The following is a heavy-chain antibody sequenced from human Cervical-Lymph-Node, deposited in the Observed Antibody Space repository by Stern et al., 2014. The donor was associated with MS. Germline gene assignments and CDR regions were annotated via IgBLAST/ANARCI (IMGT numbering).Heavy chain of an antibody. CDR3: ARVPPLGGIAFDI. V-gene: IGHV1-18*01. Sequence: VQLLESGAEVKKPGASVKVSCKTSGYTFTRYGVTWVRQAPGHGLEWLGWISGYNGNTNSGQKVQGRVTMTTDTSTNTAYMELRSLRSDDTAVYYCARVPPLGGIAFDIWGQGTMVTVSS. CDR1: GYTFTRYG. CDR2: ISGYNGNT. D-gene: IGHD1-26*01. J-gene: IGHJ3*02.